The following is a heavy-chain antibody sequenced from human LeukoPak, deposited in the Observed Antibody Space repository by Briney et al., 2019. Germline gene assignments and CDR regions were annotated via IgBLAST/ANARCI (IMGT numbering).Heavy chain of an antibody. D-gene: IGHD6-13*01. V-gene: IGHV4-39*07. J-gene: IGHJ4*02. Sequence: PSETLSLTCSVSGGSIRSRDDYWGFVRQPPGKGLEWMGSIYYTGSSHYNPSLKSRVTISLDKSKNQFSLKLNFVTAADTAVYYCASRISKAGFDWGQGTQVTVSS. CDR3: ASRISKAGFD. CDR2: IYYTGSS. CDR1: GGSIRSRDDY.